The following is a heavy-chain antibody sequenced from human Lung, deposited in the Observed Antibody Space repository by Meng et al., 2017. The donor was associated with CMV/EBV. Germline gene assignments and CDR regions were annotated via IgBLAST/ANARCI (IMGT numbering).Heavy chain of an antibody. Sequence: GESXKISCVGSGFTFNNYALSWVRQAPGKRLEWVSGINDNGNSVSYPDSVKGRFIISRDNSKNTLYLQMNSLTVEDTAVYYCAKADCGSGGCKLSDYWGQGTXVTVSS. J-gene: IGHJ4*02. CDR1: GFTFNNYA. V-gene: IGHV3-23*01. CDR2: INDNGNSV. CDR3: AKADCGSGGCKLSDY. D-gene: IGHD2-15*01.